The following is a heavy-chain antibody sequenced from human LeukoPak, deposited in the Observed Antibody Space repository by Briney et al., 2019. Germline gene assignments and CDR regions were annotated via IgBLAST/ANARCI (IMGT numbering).Heavy chain of an antibody. CDR3: ARSRGYSSGWYLTNYYYYYMDV. Sequence: ASVKVSCKASGYTFTSYDINWVRQATGQGLEWMGWMNPNSGNTGYAQEFQGRVTITRNTSISTAYMELSSLRSEDTAVYYCARSRGYSSGWYLTNYYYYYMDVWGKGTTVTVSS. V-gene: IGHV1-8*03. D-gene: IGHD6-19*01. J-gene: IGHJ6*03. CDR2: MNPNSGNT. CDR1: GYTFTSYD.